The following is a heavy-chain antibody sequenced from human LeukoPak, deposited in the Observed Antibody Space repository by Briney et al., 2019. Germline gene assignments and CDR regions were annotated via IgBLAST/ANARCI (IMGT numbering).Heavy chain of an antibody. CDR3: ARDSSSWDWVDAFDI. V-gene: IGHV4-34*01. D-gene: IGHD6-13*01. CDR2: INHSGST. Sequence: SETLSLTCAVYGGSFSGYYWSWIRQPPGKGLEWIGEINHSGSTNYNPSLKSRVTISVDTSKNQFSLKLSSVTAADTAVYYCARDSSSWDWVDAFDIWGQGTMVTVSS. J-gene: IGHJ3*02. CDR1: GGSFSGYY.